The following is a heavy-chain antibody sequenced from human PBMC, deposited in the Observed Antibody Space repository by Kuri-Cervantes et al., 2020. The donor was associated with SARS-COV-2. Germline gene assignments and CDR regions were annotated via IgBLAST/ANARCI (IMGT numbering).Heavy chain of an antibody. D-gene: IGHD3-10*01. CDR1: GFTFSSCA. Sequence: GESLKISCAASGFTFSSCAMSWVRQAPGKGLEWVSGISAGGGSTNFADSVKGRFTISRDNSKNTLYLQMNSLRAEDTAVYYCATDFVLVRGALWFDPWGQGTLVTVSS. CDR2: ISAGGGST. J-gene: IGHJ5*02. CDR3: ATDFVLVRGALWFDP. V-gene: IGHV3-23*01.